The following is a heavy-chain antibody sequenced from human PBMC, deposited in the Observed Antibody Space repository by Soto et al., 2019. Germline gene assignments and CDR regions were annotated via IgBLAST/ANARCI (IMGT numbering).Heavy chain of an antibody. CDR2: IYYSGST. V-gene: IGHV4-59*01. Sequence: QVQLQESGPGLVKPSETLSLTCTVSGGSLSNYYWNWIRQPPGKGLEWIGYIYYSGSTNCHPSLKSRFTISVDTSKNQVSLQLSSVTAADTAVYYCARDTDTAMVGLDFWGQGILVTVSS. CDR1: GGSLSNYY. J-gene: IGHJ4*02. CDR3: ARDTDTAMVGLDF. D-gene: IGHD5-18*01.